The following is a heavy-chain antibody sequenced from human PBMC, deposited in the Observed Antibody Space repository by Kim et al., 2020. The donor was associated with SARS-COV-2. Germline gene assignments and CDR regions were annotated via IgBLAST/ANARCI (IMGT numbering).Heavy chain of an antibody. V-gene: IGHV1-69*01. Sequence: KFQGRVTITADESTSTAYMELRSLRSEDTAVYYCAFFKGGSSGWYYAFDIWGQGTMVTVSS. D-gene: IGHD6-19*01. CDR3: AFFKGGSSGWYYAFDI. J-gene: IGHJ3*02.